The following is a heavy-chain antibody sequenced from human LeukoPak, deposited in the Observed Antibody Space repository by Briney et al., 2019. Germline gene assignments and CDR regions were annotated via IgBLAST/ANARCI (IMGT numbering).Heavy chain of an antibody. D-gene: IGHD3-22*01. CDR1: GFTFSSYA. V-gene: IGHV3-30-3*01. CDR2: ISYDGSNK. J-gene: IGHJ4*02. Sequence: PGGSLRLSCAASGFTFSSYAMYWVRQAPGKGLEWVALISYDGSNKYYSGSVKGRFTISRDNSKNTLYLQMNSLRADDTAVYYCAREGGSYDSSGFGDYWGQGTLVTVSS. CDR3: AREGGSYDSSGFGDY.